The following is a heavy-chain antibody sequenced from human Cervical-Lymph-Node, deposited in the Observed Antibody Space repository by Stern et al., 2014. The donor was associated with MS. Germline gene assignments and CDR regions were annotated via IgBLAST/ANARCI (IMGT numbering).Heavy chain of an antibody. CDR3: VAYASGDNINH. Sequence: VQLVESGGGVVQPGRSLRLSCAASGFTFSRNGMHWVRQAPGKGLEWVAVIWYDGSNDKYVDSVKGRFTISRDNSKNTLYVQMNSLRVEDTAVYYCVAYASGDNINHWGQGTLVTVSS. J-gene: IGHJ5*02. D-gene: IGHD6-19*01. V-gene: IGHV3-33*03. CDR2: IWYDGSND. CDR1: GFTFSRNG.